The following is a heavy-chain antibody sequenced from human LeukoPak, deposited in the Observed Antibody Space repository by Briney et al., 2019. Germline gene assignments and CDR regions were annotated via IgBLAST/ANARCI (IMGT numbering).Heavy chain of an antibody. CDR3: ARGGIYSQGFDY. CDR2: ISSGSSYI. J-gene: IGHJ4*02. CDR1: GFTFNSYD. Sequence: GGSLRLSCAASGFTFNSYDMHWVRQAPGKGLEWVSAISSGSSYIYYADSMKGRFTISRDNAKNSLYLQMNSLRAEDTAVYYCARGGIYSQGFDYWGQGSLVTVSS. D-gene: IGHD6-13*01. V-gene: IGHV3-21*01.